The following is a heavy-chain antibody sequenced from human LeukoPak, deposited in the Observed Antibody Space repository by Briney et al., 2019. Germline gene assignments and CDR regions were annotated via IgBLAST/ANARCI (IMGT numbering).Heavy chain of an antibody. CDR1: GGSISSGGYS. D-gene: IGHD4-11*01. Sequence: SQTLSLTCAVSGGSISSGGYSWSWIRQPPGKGLEWIGYIYHSGSTYYNPSLKSRVTISVDTSKNQFSLKLSSVTAADTAVYYCARFDDYIFDYWGQGTLVTVSP. V-gene: IGHV4-30-2*01. J-gene: IGHJ4*02. CDR3: ARFDDYIFDY. CDR2: IYHSGST.